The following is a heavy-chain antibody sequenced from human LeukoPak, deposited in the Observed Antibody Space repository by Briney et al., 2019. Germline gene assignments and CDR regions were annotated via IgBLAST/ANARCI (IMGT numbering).Heavy chain of an antibody. CDR3: ARDGPAVGFDY. D-gene: IGHD2-2*01. Sequence: GGSLRLSCAASEFTFSTYNMNWVRQAPGKGLEWVSSISSGSTYIYYADSAKGRLTISRDNAKNSMYLQMNSLRAEDTAVYYCARDGPAVGFDYWGQGTLVTVSS. J-gene: IGHJ4*02. CDR1: EFTFSTYN. V-gene: IGHV3-21*01. CDR2: ISSGSTYI.